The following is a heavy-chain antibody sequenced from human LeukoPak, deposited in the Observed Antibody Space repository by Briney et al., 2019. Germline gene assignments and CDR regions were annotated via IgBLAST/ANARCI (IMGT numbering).Heavy chain of an antibody. CDR2: INPYSGDT. Sequence: ASVKDSCKASGYTFTGYYVHWVRQAPGQGLEWMGWINPYSGDTNYAQKFQGRVTMTRDTSISTAYMELSSLKSDDTAVYYCARVAMSGIGSDDFWGQGTLVTASS. J-gene: IGHJ4*02. CDR3: ARVAMSGIGSDDF. CDR1: GYTFTGYY. D-gene: IGHD1-26*01. V-gene: IGHV1-2*02.